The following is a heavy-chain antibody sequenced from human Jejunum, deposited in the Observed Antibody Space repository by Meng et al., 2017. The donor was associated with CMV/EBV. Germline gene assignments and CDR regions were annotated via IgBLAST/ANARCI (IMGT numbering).Heavy chain of an antibody. J-gene: IGHJ1*01. V-gene: IGHV3-23*01. D-gene: IGHD6-13*01. CDR1: GLTFRSSA. Sequence: ASGLTFRSSAIAWVQQAPGKGLEWVSAIGDTGATTKYADSVKGRFTISRDNSENTLYLQMNSLRAEDTAVYYCAKRRIAAAGDFQDWGQGTLVTVSS. CDR3: AKRRIAAAGDFQD. CDR2: IGDTGATT.